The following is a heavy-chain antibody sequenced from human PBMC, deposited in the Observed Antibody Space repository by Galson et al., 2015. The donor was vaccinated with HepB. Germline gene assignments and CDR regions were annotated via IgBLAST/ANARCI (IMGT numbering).Heavy chain of an antibody. J-gene: IGHJ4*02. D-gene: IGHD6-13*01. V-gene: IGHV2-5*02. CDR2: IYWDDDK. CDR1: GFPLRTSGVG. Sequence: PALVKPTQTLTLTCTFSGFPLRTSGVGVGWIRQPPGKALEWLALIYWDDDKRYSPSLKSRLTITKDTSKNQVVLTMTNMDPVDTATYYCAHRRQDSSLDYWGQGTLVTVSS. CDR3: AHRRQDSSLDY.